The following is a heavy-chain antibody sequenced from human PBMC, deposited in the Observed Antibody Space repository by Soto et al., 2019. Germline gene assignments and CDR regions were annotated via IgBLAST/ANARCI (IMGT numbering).Heavy chain of an antibody. Sequence: QVQLVESGGGVVQPGRSLRLSCAASGFTFSSYGMHWVRQAPGKGLEWVAVISYDGSYKYYADSVKGRFTISRDNSKNTLYLQMNSLRAEDTAVYYCAKDLPRYYYDSSGLDYWGQGTLVTVSS. CDR1: GFTFSSYG. CDR2: ISYDGSYK. D-gene: IGHD3-22*01. V-gene: IGHV3-30*18. CDR3: AKDLPRYYYDSSGLDY. J-gene: IGHJ4*02.